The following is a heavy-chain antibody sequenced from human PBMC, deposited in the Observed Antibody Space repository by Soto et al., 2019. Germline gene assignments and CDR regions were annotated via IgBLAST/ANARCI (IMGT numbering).Heavy chain of an antibody. CDR3: ARETYYGSGTLGVSYYYYGMDV. J-gene: IGHJ6*02. CDR2: INPNSGAT. Sequence: GASVKVSCKASGYTFTGYYMHWVRQAPGQGLEWMGCINPNSGATKYAQKFQGWVTMTRDTSTNTVYLELSRLRSDDTALYYCARETYYGSGTLGVSYYYYGMDVWGQGTTVTVSS. V-gene: IGHV1-2*04. D-gene: IGHD3-10*01. CDR1: GYTFTGYY.